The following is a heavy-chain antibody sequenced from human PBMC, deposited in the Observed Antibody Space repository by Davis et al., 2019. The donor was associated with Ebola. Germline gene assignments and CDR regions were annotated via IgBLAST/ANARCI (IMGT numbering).Heavy chain of an antibody. V-gene: IGHV3-30*02. CDR2: VRYDGSDK. D-gene: IGHD2-21*02. CDR3: AKSGGDCYSRGDCYFQH. CDR1: GFTFSSYG. Sequence: GESLKISCAASGFTFSSYGMHWVRQAPGKGLEWVAFVRYDGSDKYYGDSVKGRFTISRDNAKDSLYLHMNSLRAEDTAVYYCAKSGGDCYSRGDCYFQHWGQGALVTVSS. J-gene: IGHJ1*01.